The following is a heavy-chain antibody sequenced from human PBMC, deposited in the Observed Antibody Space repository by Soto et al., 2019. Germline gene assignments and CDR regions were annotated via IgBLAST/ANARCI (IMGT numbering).Heavy chain of an antibody. D-gene: IGHD3-10*01. J-gene: IGHJ4*02. CDR3: ARKEVGSGSYHFDY. V-gene: IGHV3-33*01. CDR1: GFTFSSYG. CDR2: IWYDGSNK. Sequence: QVQLVESGGGVVQPGTSLRLSCAASGFTFSSYGMHWVRQAPGKGLEWVAVIWYDGSNKYYADSVKGRFTISRDNSKNTLYLQMNSLRAEDTAVYYCARKEVGSGSYHFDYWGQGTLVTVSS.